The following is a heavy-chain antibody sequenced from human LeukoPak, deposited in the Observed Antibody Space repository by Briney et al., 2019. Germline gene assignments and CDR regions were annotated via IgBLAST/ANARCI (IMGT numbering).Heavy chain of an antibody. CDR1: GGSISSSSYY. CDR3: AREWLPTGYYFDY. J-gene: IGHJ4*02. CDR2: IYYSGST. Sequence: SETLSLTCTVSGGSISSSSYYWGWIRQPPGKGLEWIGSIYYSGSTYYNPSLKSRVTISVDTSKNQFSLKLSSVTAADTAVYYCAREWLPTGYYFDYWGQGTLVTVSS. V-gene: IGHV4-39*07. D-gene: IGHD3-22*01.